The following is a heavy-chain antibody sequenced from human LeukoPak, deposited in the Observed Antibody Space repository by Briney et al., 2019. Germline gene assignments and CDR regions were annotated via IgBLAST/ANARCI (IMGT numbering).Heavy chain of an antibody. J-gene: IGHJ5*02. CDR1: GFTFSSYS. Sequence: AGGSLRLSCAASGFTFSSYSMNWVRQAPGKGLEWVSYISSSSSTIYYADSVKGRFTISRDNAKNSLYLQMNSLRAEDTAVYYCARVRLGMVRVRGFDPWGQGTLVTVSS. V-gene: IGHV3-48*01. CDR2: ISSSSSTI. D-gene: IGHD3-10*01. CDR3: ARVRLGMVRVRGFDP.